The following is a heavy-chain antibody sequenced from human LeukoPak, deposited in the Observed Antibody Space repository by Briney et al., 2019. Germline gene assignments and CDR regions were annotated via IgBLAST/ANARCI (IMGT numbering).Heavy chain of an antibody. CDR3: ARGYCSGGSCFWFDP. V-gene: IGHV1-2*02. Sequence: ASVKVSFRASGYTFTGYYMHWVRQAPGQGLEWMGWINPNSGGTNYAQKFQGRVTMTRDTSISTAYMELSRLRSDDTAVYYCARGYCSGGSCFWFDPWGQGTLVTVSS. CDR2: INPNSGGT. CDR1: GYTFTGYY. D-gene: IGHD2-15*01. J-gene: IGHJ5*02.